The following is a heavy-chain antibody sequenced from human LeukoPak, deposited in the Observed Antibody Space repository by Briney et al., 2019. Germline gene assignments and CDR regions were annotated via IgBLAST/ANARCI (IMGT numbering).Heavy chain of an antibody. CDR1: GGSISSYY. D-gene: IGHD3-10*01. J-gene: IGHJ4*02. V-gene: IGHV4-4*07. CDR3: ARSLGVRWSGELPEPYYFDY. Sequence: SETLSLTCTVPGGSISSYYWSWIRQPAGKGLEWIGRIYTSGSTNYNPSLKSRVTMSVDTSKNQFSLKLSSVTAADTAVYYCARSLGVRWSGELPEPYYFDYWGQGTLVTVSS. CDR2: IYTSGST.